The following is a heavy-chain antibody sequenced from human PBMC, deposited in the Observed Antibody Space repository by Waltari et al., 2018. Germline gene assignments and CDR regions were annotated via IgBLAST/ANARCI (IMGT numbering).Heavy chain of an antibody. CDR3: ARGSKAGLGYCSGGSCSKNYYYGMDV. J-gene: IGHJ6*02. CDR1: GFPFSGAA. V-gene: IGHV3-73*02. D-gene: IGHD2-15*01. Sequence: EVRLVESGGGLVQPGGSLRLSCLGSGFPFSGAAINWVRQAPGKGLEWVGRIRSKGNNYATQYGESVKGRFTVSRKDVDNTAFLQMNSLRAEDTAVYYCARGSKAGLGYCSGGSCSKNYYYGMDVWGQGTTVTVSS. CDR2: IRSKGNNYAT.